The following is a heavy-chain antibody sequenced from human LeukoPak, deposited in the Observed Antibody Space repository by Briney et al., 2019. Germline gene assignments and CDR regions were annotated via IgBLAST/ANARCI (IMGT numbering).Heavy chain of an antibody. CDR3: ARYIRTGGYYIDV. D-gene: IGHD2-15*01. CDR2: IKQDGTEK. Sequence: GGSLRLSCVASGFSISNYFMSWARQAPGKGLEWLANIKQDGTEKYYGDSVKGRFTISRDNSENSLYLQMNSLGAGDTAVYFCARYIRTGGYYIDVWGKGTTVTVSS. V-gene: IGHV3-7*01. J-gene: IGHJ6*04. CDR1: GFSISNYF.